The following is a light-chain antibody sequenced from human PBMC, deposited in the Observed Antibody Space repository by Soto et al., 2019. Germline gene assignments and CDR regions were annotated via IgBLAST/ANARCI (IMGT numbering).Light chain of an antibody. J-gene: IGLJ2*01. V-gene: IGLV2-14*01. Sequence: QSALTQPASVSGSPGQSITISCTGTGSDVGGYNYVSWYQQHPGKAPKVMIYDVSNRPSGVSNRFSGSKSGNTASLTISGLQAEDEAAYYCSSSTSASIPLVFGGGT. CDR1: GSDVGGYNY. CDR2: DVS. CDR3: SSSTSASIPLV.